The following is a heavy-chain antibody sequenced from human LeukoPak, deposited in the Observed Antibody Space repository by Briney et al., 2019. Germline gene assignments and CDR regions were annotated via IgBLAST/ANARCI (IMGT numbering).Heavy chain of an antibody. Sequence: GGSLRLSCAASGFPFSSYWMAWVRQAPGKGLEWVASIKQDGGETFYVDSVKGRFTISRDNAKNSLYLQMNSLRAEDTAVYYCAKDRSGSSSGLSWFDPWGQGTLVTVSS. CDR1: GFPFSSYW. J-gene: IGHJ5*02. V-gene: IGHV3-7*03. CDR2: IKQDGGET. CDR3: AKDRSGSSSGLSWFDP. D-gene: IGHD6-6*01.